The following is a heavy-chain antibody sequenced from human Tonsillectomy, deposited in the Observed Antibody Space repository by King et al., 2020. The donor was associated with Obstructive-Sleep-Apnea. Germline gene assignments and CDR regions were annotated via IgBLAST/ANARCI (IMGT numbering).Heavy chain of an antibody. J-gene: IGHJ4*02. Sequence: QLVQSGGGLVQPGGSLVLTCAVSGFTFNMYAMSWVRQAPGKGLEWFSSIITGGGSTYYSDSVKGRFTISRDNSKNTLYLQMNSLRAEDTAVYYCAKGGGDFDYWGQGALVTVSS. CDR1: GFTFNMYA. CDR2: IITGGGST. V-gene: IGHV3-23*04. CDR3: AKGGGDFDY. D-gene: IGHD2-15*01.